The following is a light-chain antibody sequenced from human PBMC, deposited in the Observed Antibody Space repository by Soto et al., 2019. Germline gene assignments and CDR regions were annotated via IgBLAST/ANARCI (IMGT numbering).Light chain of an antibody. CDR1: SSDVGGYNY. CDR2: DVS. J-gene: IGLJ1*01. CDR3: SSYTSSSTLLV. V-gene: IGLV2-14*01. Sequence: QSALTQPASVSGSPGQSITISCTGTSSDVGGYNYVSWYQQHPGKAPKLMIYDVSNRPSGVSIRFSGSKSGNTASLTISGLQAEDEADYFCSSYTSSSTLLVFGTGTKLTVL.